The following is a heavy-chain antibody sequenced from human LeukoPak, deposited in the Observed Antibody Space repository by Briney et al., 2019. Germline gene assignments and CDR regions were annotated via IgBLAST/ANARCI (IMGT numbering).Heavy chain of an antibody. CDR2: ISSNGGST. J-gene: IGHJ4*02. CDR3: ARDEQVGATGYFDY. V-gene: IGHV3-64*01. CDR1: GFTFSSYA. Sequence: GGSLRLSCAASGFTFSSYAMHWVRQAPGKGLEYVSAISSNGGSTYYANSVKGRFTISRDNSKNTLYLQMGSLRAEDMAVYYCARDEQVGATGYFDYWGQGTLATVSS. D-gene: IGHD1-26*01.